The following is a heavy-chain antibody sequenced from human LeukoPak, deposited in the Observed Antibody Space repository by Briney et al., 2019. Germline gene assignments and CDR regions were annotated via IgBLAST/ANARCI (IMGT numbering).Heavy chain of an antibody. CDR3: ARVDTEYYDILTGYYTGFFDY. D-gene: IGHD3-9*01. V-gene: IGHV4-59*08. Sequence: SETLSLTCTVSGGFISNYYWSWIRQPPRKGLEWIGYIHFSGNTNHNPSLKSRVTISVDTSKNQFSLKLSSVTAADTAVYYCARVDTEYYDILTGYYTGFFDYWGQGTLVTVSS. CDR2: IHFSGNT. J-gene: IGHJ4*02. CDR1: GGFISNYY.